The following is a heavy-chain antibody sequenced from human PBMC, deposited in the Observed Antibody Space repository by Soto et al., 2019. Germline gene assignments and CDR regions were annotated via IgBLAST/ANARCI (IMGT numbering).Heavy chain of an antibody. V-gene: IGHV4-59*01. CDR3: ARRAVVAVTGSLENWLDP. D-gene: IGHD2-21*01. Sequence: SETLSLTCTVSGDSITSYNWNWLRQPPGKALEWIGFVYSSGNTNYNPSLKSRVTISVDTSRNQFSLKVNSVTAADTAVYYCARRAVVAVTGSLENWLDPWGQGILVTVSS. J-gene: IGHJ5*02. CDR1: GDSITSYN. CDR2: VYSSGNT.